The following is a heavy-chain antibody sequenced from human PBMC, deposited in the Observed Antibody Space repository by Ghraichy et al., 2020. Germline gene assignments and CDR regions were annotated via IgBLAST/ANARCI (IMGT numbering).Heavy chain of an antibody. CDR1: GFTLSSYW. Sequence: GGSLRLSCVGSGFTLSSYWMTWVRQAPGRGLEWVANIKYDGSEEYYVDSVKGRFTVSRDNAKNSLYLQMNSLRVEDTAIYYCVRYASHGSGRYLDYWGRRTLVTVSS. J-gene: IGHJ4*02. D-gene: IGHD3-10*01. V-gene: IGHV3-7*03. CDR3: VRYASHGSGRYLDY. CDR2: IKYDGSEE.